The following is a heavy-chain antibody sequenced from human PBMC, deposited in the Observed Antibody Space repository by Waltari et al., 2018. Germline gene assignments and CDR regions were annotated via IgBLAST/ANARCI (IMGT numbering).Heavy chain of an antibody. CDR3: ARDLHTVEAAVPFFQH. D-gene: IGHD6-13*01. J-gene: IGHJ1*01. V-gene: IGHV3-7*01. CDR1: GFTFSSSW. Sequence: EVQLVESGGGLVQPGGSLRLSCAASGFTFSSSWMSWVRQAPGKGLEWVANIKQDGSEKYYVDSVKGRFTISRDNAKNSLYLQMNSLRAEDTAVYYCARDLHTVEAAVPFFQHWGQGTLVTVSS. CDR2: IKQDGSEK.